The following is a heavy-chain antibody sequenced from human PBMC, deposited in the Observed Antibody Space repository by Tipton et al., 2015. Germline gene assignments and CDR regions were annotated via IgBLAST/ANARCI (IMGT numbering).Heavy chain of an antibody. J-gene: IGHJ3*02. CDR3: ARDIVVVPAATWDAFDI. V-gene: IGHV4-39*07. Sequence: TLSLTCTVSGASISSSSYFWGWIRQPPGKGLEWIGEINHSGSTNYNPSLKSRVTISVHTSKNQFSLKLSSVTAADTAVYYCARDIVVVPAATWDAFDIWGQGTMVAVSS. CDR1: GASISSSSYF. D-gene: IGHD2-2*01. CDR2: INHSGST.